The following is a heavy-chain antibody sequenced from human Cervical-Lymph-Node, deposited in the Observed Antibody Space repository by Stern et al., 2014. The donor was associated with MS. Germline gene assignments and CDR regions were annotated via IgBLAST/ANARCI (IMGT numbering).Heavy chain of an antibody. Sequence: VQLVESGAEVKKPGSSVKVSCKASGGTFSSYAISWVRQAPGQGLEWMGGIIPIFGIANYAQKFQGRVTITADKSTSTAYMELSSLRSEDTAVYYCAGYYYDSSGGYYFDYWGQGTLVTVSS. J-gene: IGHJ4*02. D-gene: IGHD3-22*01. V-gene: IGHV1-69*17. CDR1: GGTFSSYA. CDR2: IIPIFGIA. CDR3: AGYYYDSSGGYYFDY.